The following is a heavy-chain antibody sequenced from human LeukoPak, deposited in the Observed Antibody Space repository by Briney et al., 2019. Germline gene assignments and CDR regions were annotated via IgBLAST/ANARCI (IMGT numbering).Heavy chain of an antibody. CDR1: GYTFTSYG. D-gene: IGHD1-1*01. Sequence: GASVKVSCKAAGYTFTSYGISWVRQAPGQGLVWMRWISAYNGNTNYAQKLQGRVTMTTDTSTTTAYMELRSLRSDDTAVYYCARDLEAGTTNFDYWGQGTLVTVSS. CDR3: ARDLEAGTTNFDY. CDR2: ISAYNGNT. J-gene: IGHJ4*02. V-gene: IGHV1-18*04.